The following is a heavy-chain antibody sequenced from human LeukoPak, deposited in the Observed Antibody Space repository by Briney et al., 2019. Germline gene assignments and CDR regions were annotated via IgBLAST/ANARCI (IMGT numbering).Heavy chain of an antibody. V-gene: IGHV4-34*01. CDR3: ARGRYYYDSSGYYPNFDY. CDR2: INHSGST. J-gene: IGHJ4*02. Sequence: PSETLSLTCAVYGGSFSGYYWSWIRQPPGKGLEWIGEINHSGSTNYNPSLKSRVTISVDTSKNQFSLKLSSVTAADTAVYYCARGRYYYDSSGYYPNFDYWGQGTLVTVSS. D-gene: IGHD3-22*01. CDR1: GGSFSGYY.